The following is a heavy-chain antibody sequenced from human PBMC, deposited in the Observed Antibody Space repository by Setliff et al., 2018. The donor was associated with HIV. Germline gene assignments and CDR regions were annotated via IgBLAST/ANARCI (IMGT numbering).Heavy chain of an antibody. D-gene: IGHD3-10*01. CDR2: LNAGNGNT. J-gene: IGHJ3*02. Sequence: ASVKVSCKASGYTFTSYAMHWVRQAPGQRLEWMGWLNAGNGNTKYSQKFQGRVTITRDTSASTAYMELSSLRSEDTAVYYCARSTYYYGSGSYYEDAFDIWGQGTMVTVSS. CDR3: ARSTYYYGSGSYYEDAFDI. CDR1: GYTFTSYA. V-gene: IGHV1-3*01.